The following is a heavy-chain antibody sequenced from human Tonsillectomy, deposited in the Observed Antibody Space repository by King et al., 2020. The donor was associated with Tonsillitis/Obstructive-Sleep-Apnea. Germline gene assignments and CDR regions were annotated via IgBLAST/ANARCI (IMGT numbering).Heavy chain of an antibody. V-gene: IGHV5-51*01. D-gene: IGHD3-3*01. J-gene: IGHJ4*02. CDR2: IFPADSDT. CDR3: ATSPITIFGVGSYYFDH. CDR1: GYTFSTYW. Sequence: EVQLVESGAEVKKPGESLKISCNVSGYTFSTYWIGWVRKMPGKGREWMGIIFPADSDTRYSPTFQGQVPISADKAIRTAYLQWSSLKAADTAMYYCATSPITIFGVGSYYFDHWGQGTRVTVSS.